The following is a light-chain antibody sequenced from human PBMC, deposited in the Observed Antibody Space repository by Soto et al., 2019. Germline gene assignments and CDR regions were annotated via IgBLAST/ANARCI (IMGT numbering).Light chain of an antibody. CDR3: SSYTSRSTVI. V-gene: IGLV2-8*01. CDR2: EVN. J-gene: IGLJ2*01. Sequence: QSVLTQPPSASGSPGQSVTISCTGTSSDVGGYNYVSWYQHHPGKAPKLMIYEVNKRPSGVPDRFSGSKSGNTASLTVSGLQPEDEAVYSCSSYTSRSTVIFGGGTKLTVL. CDR1: SSDVGGYNY.